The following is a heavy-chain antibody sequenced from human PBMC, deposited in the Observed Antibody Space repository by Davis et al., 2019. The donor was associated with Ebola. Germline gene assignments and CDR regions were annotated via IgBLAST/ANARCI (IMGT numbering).Heavy chain of an antibody. CDR1: GGSISSGGYY. CDR3: AGGESGWDASDI. Sequence: MPSETLSLTCSVSGGSISSGGYYWSWIRQHPGKGLEWIGYIHYSGSTYYNPSLKSRVTISVDTSKNQFSVKLSSVTAADTAVYYCAGGESGWDASDIWGRGTMVTVSS. J-gene: IGHJ3*02. D-gene: IGHD6-19*01. V-gene: IGHV4-31*03. CDR2: IHYSGST.